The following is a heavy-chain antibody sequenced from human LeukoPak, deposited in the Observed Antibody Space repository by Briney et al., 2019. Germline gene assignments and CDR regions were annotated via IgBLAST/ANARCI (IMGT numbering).Heavy chain of an antibody. J-gene: IGHJ4*02. V-gene: IGHV4-59*01. CDR2: MYYSGST. CDR1: GGSISNYY. CDR3: ASHASSGYSHFDY. D-gene: IGHD3-22*01. Sequence: PSETLSLTCTVSGGSISNYYWSWIRQPPGKGLQWIGYMYYSGSTNYNPSLKSRVAISVDTSKNQFSLKLGSVIAADTAVYYCASHASSGYSHFDYWGQGTLVTVSS.